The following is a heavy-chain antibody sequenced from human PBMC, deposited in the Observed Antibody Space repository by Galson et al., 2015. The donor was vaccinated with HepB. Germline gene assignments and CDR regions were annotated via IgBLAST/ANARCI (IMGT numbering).Heavy chain of an antibody. V-gene: IGHV3-48*02. D-gene: IGHD3-3*01. Sequence: SLRLSCAASGFTFSSYSMNWVRQAPGKGLEWVSYISSSSSTIYYADSVKGRFTISRDNAKNSLYLQMNSLRDEDTAVYYCARVYPPDYDFWSGYYQTRYYYGMDVWGQGTTVTVSS. CDR2: ISSSSSTI. CDR3: ARVYPPDYDFWSGYYQTRYYYGMDV. J-gene: IGHJ6*02. CDR1: GFTFSSYS.